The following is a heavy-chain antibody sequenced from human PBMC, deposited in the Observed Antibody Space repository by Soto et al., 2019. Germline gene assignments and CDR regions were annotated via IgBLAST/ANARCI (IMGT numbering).Heavy chain of an antibody. Sequence: EVQLVESGGGLVQPGGSLRLSCAASGFTFSSYAMHWVRQAPGKGLEYVSAISSNGGSTYYANSVKGRFTISRDNSKNTLYLQMGSLRADDMAVYYCARELEQWLGYYYYYMDVWGKGTTVTVSS. CDR3: ARELEQWLGYYYYYMDV. D-gene: IGHD6-19*01. CDR1: GFTFSSYA. V-gene: IGHV3-64*01. J-gene: IGHJ6*03. CDR2: ISSNGGST.